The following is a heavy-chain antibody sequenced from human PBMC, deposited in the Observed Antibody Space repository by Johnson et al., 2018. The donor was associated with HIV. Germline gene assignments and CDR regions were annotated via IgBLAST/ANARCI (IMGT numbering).Heavy chain of an antibody. V-gene: IGHV3-66*02. CDR2: IYSGGST. D-gene: IGHD5-18*01. CDR1: GFTFSDYY. J-gene: IGHJ3*02. CDR3: ATRIGGHSYGWGAVDI. Sequence: VQLVESGGGVVQPGRSLRLSCAASGFTFSDYYMSWVRQAPGKGLEWVSVIYSGGSTYYADSVKGRFTISRDTSKNTLYLQMNSLRAEDTAVYYCATRIGGHSYGWGAVDIWGQGTVVTVSS.